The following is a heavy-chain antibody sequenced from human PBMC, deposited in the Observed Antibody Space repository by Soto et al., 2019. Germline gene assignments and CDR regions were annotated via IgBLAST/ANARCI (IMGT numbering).Heavy chain of an antibody. CDR3: ARHSRGYSYEGNWFDP. D-gene: IGHD5-18*01. V-gene: IGHV4-39*01. J-gene: IGHJ5*02. CDR2: IYYSGST. CDR1: GGSISSGSYY. Sequence: SETLSLTCTVSGGSISSGSYYWGWIRQPPGKGLEWIGSIYYSGSTYYNPSLKSRVTISVDTSKNQFSLRLSSVTAADTAVYYCARHSRGYSYEGNWFDPWGQGTLVTVSS.